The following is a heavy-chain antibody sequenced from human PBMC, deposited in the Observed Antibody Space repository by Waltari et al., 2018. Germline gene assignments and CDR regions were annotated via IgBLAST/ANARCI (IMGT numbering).Heavy chain of an antibody. Sequence: QVQLQESGPGLVKPSETLSLTCPVSGGSISSYYWSWIRQPPGKGLEWIGYIYYSGSTNYNPSLKSRVTISVDTSKNQFSLKLSSVTAADTAVYYCARDIPVTLWGQGTLVTVSS. J-gene: IGHJ4*02. D-gene: IGHD4-17*01. CDR3: ARDIPVTL. CDR2: IYYSGST. CDR1: GGSISSYY. V-gene: IGHV4-59*01.